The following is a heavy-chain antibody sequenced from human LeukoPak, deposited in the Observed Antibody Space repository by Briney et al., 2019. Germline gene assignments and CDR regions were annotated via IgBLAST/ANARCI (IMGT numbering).Heavy chain of an antibody. V-gene: IGHV4-39*07. CDR1: GGSISSSSYY. D-gene: IGHD2-8*01. CDR2: IYYSGST. CDR3: AREYCTNGVCYCVDY. Sequence: SETLSLTCTVSGGSISSSSYYWGWIRQPPGKGLEWIGSIYYSGSTYYNPSLKSRVTISVDTSKNQFSLELGSVTAADTAVYYCAREYCTNGVCYCVDYWGQGTLVTVSS. J-gene: IGHJ4*02.